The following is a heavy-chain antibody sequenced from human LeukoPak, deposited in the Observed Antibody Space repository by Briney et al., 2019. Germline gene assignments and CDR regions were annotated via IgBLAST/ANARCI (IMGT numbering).Heavy chain of an antibody. CDR3: ARGMELNYYYGSGSYYRTLDY. Sequence: GGSLRLSCAPSGFTFSSYAMHWVRQAPGKGLEWVAVISYDGSNKYYADSVKGRFTISRDNSKNTLYLQMNSLRAEDTAVYYCARGMELNYYYGSGSYYRTLDYWGQGTLVTVSS. D-gene: IGHD3-10*01. J-gene: IGHJ4*02. CDR2: ISYDGSNK. V-gene: IGHV3-30-3*01. CDR1: GFTFSSYA.